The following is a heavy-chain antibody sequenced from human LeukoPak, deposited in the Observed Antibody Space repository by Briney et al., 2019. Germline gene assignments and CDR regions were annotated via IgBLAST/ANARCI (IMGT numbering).Heavy chain of an antibody. Sequence: TSETLSLTCTVSGGSISDFHWSWIRQPAGKGLEWIGHVNINEGPKYNPSLRSRVIMSTDTSRNQYSLELTSVTAADTAVYYCARDGNTYGPDFDYWGQGTLVTVSS. J-gene: IGHJ4*02. V-gene: IGHV4-4*07. CDR2: VNINEGP. D-gene: IGHD3-10*01. CDR3: ARDGNTYGPDFDY. CDR1: GGSISDFH.